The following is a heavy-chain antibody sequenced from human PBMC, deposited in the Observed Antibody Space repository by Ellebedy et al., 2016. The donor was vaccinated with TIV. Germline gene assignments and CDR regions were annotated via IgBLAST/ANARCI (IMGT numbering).Heavy chain of an antibody. V-gene: IGHV1-18*04. CDR3: ARNTGKAAAGNGDF. J-gene: IGHJ4*02. Sequence: AASVKVSCKASGYSFNNYGIKWVRHAPGRGLQWMGWISPYNGITEYAPKVQGRVSLTTDTSTSTAYMELRSLRSDDTAVYYCARNTGKAAAGNGDFWGQGTLVTVSS. CDR1: GYSFNNYG. D-gene: IGHD6-13*01. CDR2: ISPYNGIT.